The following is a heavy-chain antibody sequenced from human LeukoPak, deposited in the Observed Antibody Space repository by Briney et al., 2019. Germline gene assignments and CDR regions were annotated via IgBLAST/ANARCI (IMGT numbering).Heavy chain of an antibody. J-gene: IGHJ6*02. V-gene: IGHV1-18*01. CDR1: GSTFTSNG. CDR2: FSPFNGNT. D-gene: IGHD2-15*01. Sequence: ASVTVSCTSSGSTFTSNGNSWVRLAHGQGLEWMGWFSPFNGNTNYAQKVQGRVTMTTDTSTSTVYMELRSLRSDDTAVYYWARDVDIVVVAAALRHYGLDVWGQGITVTVSS. CDR3: ARDVDIVVVAAALRHYGLDV.